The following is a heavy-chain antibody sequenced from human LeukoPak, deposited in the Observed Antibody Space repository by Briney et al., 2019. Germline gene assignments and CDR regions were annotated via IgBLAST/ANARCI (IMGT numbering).Heavy chain of an antibody. J-gene: IGHJ4*02. CDR2: VFHTGST. D-gene: IGHD2/OR15-2a*01. Sequence: PSETLSLTCTVSGDSISRSNLHWGWIRQAPGKGLEWIGSVFHTGSTYYNPSLKSRVTISVDSSMNKFSLKMRSVTAADTAFYSCARDLYDSTTQHHPPHFDSWGQGTLVTVSS. CDR1: GDSISRSNLH. V-gene: IGHV4-39*07. CDR3: ARDLYDSTTQHHPPHFDS.